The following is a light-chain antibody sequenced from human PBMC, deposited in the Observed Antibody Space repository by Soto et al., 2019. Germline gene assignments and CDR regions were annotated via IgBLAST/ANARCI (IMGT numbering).Light chain of an antibody. J-gene: IGKJ1*01. CDR1: RTVSNN. CDR3: QQYNNWPPRRT. CDR2: GAS. V-gene: IGKV3-15*01. Sequence: EIVMTQSTATLSVSPGERATLSCRASRTVSNNLAWYQQKPGQAPRLLIYGASTRATGIPARFSGSGSGTEFTLTISSLQSEDFAVYYCQQYNNWPPRRTFGQGTKVDIK.